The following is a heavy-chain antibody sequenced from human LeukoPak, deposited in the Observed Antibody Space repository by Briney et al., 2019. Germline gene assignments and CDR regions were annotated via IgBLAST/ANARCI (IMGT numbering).Heavy chain of an antibody. D-gene: IGHD2-2*01. CDR3: ARVPAAIRVFDF. CDR2: IYYSGST. Sequence: PSETLSLTCTVSNGSINGYYWSWIRQSPGKGLDWIGYIYYSGSTDYNPSLKSRVTILVDTSKNQFSLRLSSVTAADTAVYYCARVPAAIRVFDFWGQGTLVTVSS. V-gene: IGHV4-59*01. J-gene: IGHJ4*02. CDR1: NGSINGYY.